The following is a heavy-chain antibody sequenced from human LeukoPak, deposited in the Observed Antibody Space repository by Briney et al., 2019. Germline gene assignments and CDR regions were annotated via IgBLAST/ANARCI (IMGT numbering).Heavy chain of an antibody. J-gene: IGHJ4*02. D-gene: IGHD4-17*01. CDR3: ARGDGDSSTFDY. Sequence: PSETLSLTCTVSGGSISSYYWSWIRQPPGKGLEWTGYIYYSGSTNYNPSLKSRVTISVDTSKNQFSLKLSSVTAADTAVYYCARGDGDSSTFDYWGQGTLVTVSS. CDR2: IYYSGST. V-gene: IGHV4-59*01. CDR1: GGSISSYY.